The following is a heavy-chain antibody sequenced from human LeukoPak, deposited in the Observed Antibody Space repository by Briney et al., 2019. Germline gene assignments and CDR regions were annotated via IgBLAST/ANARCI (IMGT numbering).Heavy chain of an antibody. CDR3: ARMGRPYDY. Sequence: PSETLSLXCTVSGGSISSSSYYWGWIRQPPGKGLEWIGSIYYSGITYYNPSLKSRVTISVDTSKNQFSLKLSSVTAADTAVYYCARMGRPYDYWGQGTLVTVSS. V-gene: IGHV4-39*01. CDR1: GGSISSSSYY. D-gene: IGHD2-15*01. J-gene: IGHJ4*02. CDR2: IYYSGIT.